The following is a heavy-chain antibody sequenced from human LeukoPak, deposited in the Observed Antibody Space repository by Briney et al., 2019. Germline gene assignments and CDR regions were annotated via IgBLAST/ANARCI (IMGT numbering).Heavy chain of an antibody. CDR1: GFNFNSYK. Sequence: GGSLRLSCEASGFNFNSYKMNWIRQTPGKGLERVSSISAVSDDIYYADSVEGRFTISRDNSKNTLYLHMNSLRAEDTAVYYCARWKSLKGTFDYWGQGTLVTVSS. CDR2: ISAVSDDI. V-gene: IGHV3-21*01. D-gene: IGHD1-7*01. CDR3: ARWKSLKGTFDY. J-gene: IGHJ4*02.